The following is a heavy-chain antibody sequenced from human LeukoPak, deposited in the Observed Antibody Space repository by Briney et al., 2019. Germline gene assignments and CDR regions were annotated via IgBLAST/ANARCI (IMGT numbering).Heavy chain of an antibody. CDR2: IKQDGSEK. CDR3: ARDPPTGDWLPLFDY. D-gene: IGHD3-9*01. Sequence: PGRSLRLSCAASGFTFSSYWVSWVRQAPGKGLEWVANIKQDGSEKYYVDSVKGRFTISRDNAKNSLYLQMNSLRAEDTAVYYCARDPPTGDWLPLFDYWGQGTLVTVSS. J-gene: IGHJ4*02. V-gene: IGHV3-7*03. CDR1: GFTFSSYW.